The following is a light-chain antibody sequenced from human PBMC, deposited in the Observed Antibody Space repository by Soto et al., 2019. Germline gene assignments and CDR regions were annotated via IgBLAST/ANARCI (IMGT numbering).Light chain of an antibody. CDR3: AAWDDSLNGYV. Sequence: QPVLTQPPSASGTPGQRVTISCSGSSSNFGSNTVNWYQQLPGTAPKLLMYSNNQRPSGVPDRFSGSKSGSSASLAISGLQSEDEADYYCAAWDDSLNGYVFGTGTQLTVL. CDR2: SNN. CDR1: SSNFGSNT. V-gene: IGLV1-44*01. J-gene: IGLJ1*01.